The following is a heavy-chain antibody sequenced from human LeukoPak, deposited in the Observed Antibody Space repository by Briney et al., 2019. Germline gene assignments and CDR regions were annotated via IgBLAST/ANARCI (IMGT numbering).Heavy chain of an antibody. CDR3: TTRVTGDAEYFQH. V-gene: IGHV3-15*01. CDR2: IKSKTDGGTT. J-gene: IGHJ1*01. D-gene: IGHD2-21*02. Sequence: PGGSLRLSCAASGFTFSNAWMSWVRQAPGKGLEWVGRIKSKTDGGTTDYAAPVKGRFTISRDESKNTLYLQMNSLKTEDTAVYYCTTRVTGDAEYFQHWGQGTLVTVSS. CDR1: GFTFSNAW.